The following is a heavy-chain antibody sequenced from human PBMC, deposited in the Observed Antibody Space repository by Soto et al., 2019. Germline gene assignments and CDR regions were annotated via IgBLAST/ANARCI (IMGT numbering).Heavy chain of an antibody. Sequence: QLQLQESGPGLVKPSETLSLTCTVSGGSISSSSYYWGWIRQPPGKGLEWIGSIYYSGSTYYNPSPKTRVTIAVDTSKNQFSLKLSSVTAADTAVYYCASHPQRITIAATWGQGTLVTVSS. D-gene: IGHD3-3*01. V-gene: IGHV4-39*01. CDR1: GGSISSSSYY. J-gene: IGHJ5*02. CDR2: IYYSGST. CDR3: ASHPQRITIAAT.